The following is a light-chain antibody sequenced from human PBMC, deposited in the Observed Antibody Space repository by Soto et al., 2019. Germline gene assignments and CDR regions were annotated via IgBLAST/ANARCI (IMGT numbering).Light chain of an antibody. J-gene: IGKJ2*01. CDR2: QVS. Sequence: DVVLTQSPLSLPVTLGQAASISCRPSQSLVHSNGNIYLSWFQQRPGQSPRRLISQVSIRDSGVPDRFSGSGSGTDFTLKISRVEAEDVAIYYCFKGTGWLYTFDQGTKLEI. CDR3: FKGTGWLYT. CDR1: QSLVHSNGNIY. V-gene: IGKV2-30*02.